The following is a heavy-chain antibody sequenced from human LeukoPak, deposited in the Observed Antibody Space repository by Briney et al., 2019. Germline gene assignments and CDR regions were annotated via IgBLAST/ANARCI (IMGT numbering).Heavy chain of an antibody. CDR2: ISSISSSYI. CDR3: ARAGSGWKNYMDV. CDR1: GFTFSSYW. J-gene: IGHJ6*03. D-gene: IGHD6-19*01. V-gene: IGHV3-21*01. Sequence: GGSLRLSCAASGFTFSSYWMTWVRQAPGKGLEWVSSISSISSSYIYYADSVKGRFTISRDNARNSLYLQMNSLRAEDTAVYYCARAGSGWKNYMDVWGKGTTVTVSS.